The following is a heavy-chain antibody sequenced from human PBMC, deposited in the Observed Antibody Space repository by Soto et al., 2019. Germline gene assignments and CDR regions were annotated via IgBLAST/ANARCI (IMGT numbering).Heavy chain of an antibody. CDR1: GFTFTSSA. Sequence: ASVKVSCKASGFTFTSSAVQWVRQARGQRLEWIGWIVVGSGNTNYAQKFQERVTITRDMSTSTAYMELSSLRSEDTAVYYCAAASYYYDSSGYLAQYYFDYWGQGTLVTVSS. V-gene: IGHV1-58*01. CDR3: AAASYYYDSSGYLAQYYFDY. J-gene: IGHJ4*02. CDR2: IVVGSGNT. D-gene: IGHD3-22*01.